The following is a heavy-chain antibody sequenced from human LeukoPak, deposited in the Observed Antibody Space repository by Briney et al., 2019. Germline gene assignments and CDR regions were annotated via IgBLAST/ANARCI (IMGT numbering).Heavy chain of an antibody. J-gene: IGHJ3*02. D-gene: IGHD3-22*01. V-gene: IGHV3-15*01. CDR1: GFNFRQAW. Sequence: PGGSLRLSCAASGFNFRQAWMSWVRQAPGKGLEWVGRLKSYKDGGTTDYATPVRGRFTISRDDSKNTLFLQMNSLKTEDTAVYYCATDDYYENTSLGLDSFDIWGQGTMVTVSS. CDR3: ATDDYYENTSLGLDSFDI. CDR2: LKSYKDGGTT.